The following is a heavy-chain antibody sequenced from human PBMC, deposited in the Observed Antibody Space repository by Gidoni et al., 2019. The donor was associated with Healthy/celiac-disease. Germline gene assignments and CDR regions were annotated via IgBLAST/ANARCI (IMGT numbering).Heavy chain of an antibody. D-gene: IGHD4-4*01. CDR3: ARRPGYSNYPKRSYGMDV. V-gene: IGHV1-2*02. J-gene: IGHJ6*02. CDR1: GYTFTGSY. Sequence: QVQLVQSGAEVKKPGASVKVSCKASGYTFTGSYMHWVRQAPGQGLEWMGWINPNSGGTNYAQKFQGRVTMTRDTSISTAYMELSRLRSDDTAVYYCARRPGYSNYPKRSYGMDVWGQGTTVTVSS. CDR2: INPNSGGT.